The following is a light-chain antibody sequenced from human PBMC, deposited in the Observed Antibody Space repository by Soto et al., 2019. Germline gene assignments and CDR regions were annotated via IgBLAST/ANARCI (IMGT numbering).Light chain of an antibody. Sequence: DIVLTQSPCTLSLSPGERATLSCRASQSVSSSYLAWYQQKPGEAPRLLIYGASSRATGVTDRFSGSGSGTAFTLTISRLEPEDFAVYYCHQYDSSPLTFCGGTKVEIK. CDR2: GAS. J-gene: IGKJ4*01. V-gene: IGKV3-20*01. CDR1: QSVSSSY. CDR3: HQYDSSPLT.